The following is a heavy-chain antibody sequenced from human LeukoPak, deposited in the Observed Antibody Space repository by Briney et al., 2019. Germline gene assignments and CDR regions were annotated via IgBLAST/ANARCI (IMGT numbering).Heavy chain of an antibody. CDR3: ARGWDAWRKVTVAGAPLTDFDY. CDR1: GYTFTGYY. D-gene: IGHD6-19*01. V-gene: IGHV1-18*04. Sequence: ASVRVSCKASGYTFTGYYMHWVRQAPGQGLEWMGWISAHNGNTNYAQKFQGRVTMTRDTSASTAYMELRSLRSDDTAVYYCARGWDAWRKVTVAGAPLTDFDYWGQGTLVTVSS. CDR2: ISAHNGNT. J-gene: IGHJ4*02.